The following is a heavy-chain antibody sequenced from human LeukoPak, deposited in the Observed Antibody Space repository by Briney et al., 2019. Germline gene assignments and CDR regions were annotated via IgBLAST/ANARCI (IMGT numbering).Heavy chain of an antibody. CDR3: VGDGGY. CDR1: GFPFSSYA. Sequence: GGSLRLSCSASGFPFSSYAMHWVRQAPGKGLEWVAVISYDGSDKYYADSVKGRFTISRDNSKNTLYLQMNSLRPEDTAVYYCVGDGGYWGQGTLVTVSS. D-gene: IGHD4-17*01. J-gene: IGHJ4*02. CDR2: ISYDGSDK. V-gene: IGHV3-30*04.